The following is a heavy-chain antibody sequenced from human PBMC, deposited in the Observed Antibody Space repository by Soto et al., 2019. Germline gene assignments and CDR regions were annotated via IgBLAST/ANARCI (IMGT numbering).Heavy chain of an antibody. CDR1: GGSISSGDYY. CDR3: ARGGGYSGYDSVIWFDP. CDR2: IYYSGST. D-gene: IGHD5-12*01. J-gene: IGHJ5*02. Sequence: SETLSLTCTVSGGSISSGDYYWSWIRQPPGKGLEWIGYIYYSGSTYYNPSLKSRVTISVDTSKNQFSLKLSSVTAADTALYYCARGGGYSGYDSVIWFDPWGQGTLVTVSS. V-gene: IGHV4-30-4*01.